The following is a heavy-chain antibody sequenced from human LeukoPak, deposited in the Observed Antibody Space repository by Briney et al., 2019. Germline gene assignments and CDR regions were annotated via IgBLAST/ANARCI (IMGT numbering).Heavy chain of an antibody. CDR2: INPSGGST. CDR1: GYTFTSYY. V-gene: IGHV1-46*01. Sequence: ASVKVSCKASGYTFTSYYMHWVRQAPGQGLEWMGIINPSGGSTSYAQKFQGRATMTRDTSTGTVYMELSSLRSEDTAVYYCARDQGKYYDSSGYNWFDPWGQGTLVTVSS. D-gene: IGHD3-22*01. CDR3: ARDQGKYYDSSGYNWFDP. J-gene: IGHJ5*02.